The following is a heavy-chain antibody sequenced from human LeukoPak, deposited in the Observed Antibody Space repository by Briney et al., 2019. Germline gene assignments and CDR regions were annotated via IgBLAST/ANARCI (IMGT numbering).Heavy chain of an antibody. J-gene: IGHJ4*02. CDR3: ARVRATCLDY. CDR2: ISSSSSTI. V-gene: IGHV3-48*01. CDR1: GFTFSSYS. Sequence: GGSLRLSCAASGFTFSSYSMNWVRQAPGKGLEWVSYISSSSSTIYYADSVKGRFTISRDNAKSSLYLQMNSLRAEDTAVYYCARVRATCLDYWGQGTLVTVSS. D-gene: IGHD2-15*01.